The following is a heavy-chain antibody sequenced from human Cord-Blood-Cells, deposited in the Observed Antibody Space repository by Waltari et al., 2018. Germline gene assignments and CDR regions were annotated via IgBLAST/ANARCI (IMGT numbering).Heavy chain of an antibody. CDR2: IYYSGST. D-gene: IGHD2-21*02. CDR3: ATHIVVVTASPNWFDP. CDR1: GGSISSSSYY. J-gene: IGHJ5*02. V-gene: IGHV4-39*07. Sequence: QLQLQESGPGLVKPSETLSLTCTVSGGSISSSSYYWGRLRQPPGKGLEWIGSIYYSGSTYYNPSLKSRVTISVDTSKNQFSLKLSSVTAADTAVYYCATHIVVVTASPNWFDPWGQGTLVTVSS.